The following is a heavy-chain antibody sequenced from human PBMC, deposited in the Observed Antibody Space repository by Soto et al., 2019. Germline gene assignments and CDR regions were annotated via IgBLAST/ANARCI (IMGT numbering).Heavy chain of an antibody. V-gene: IGHV2-5*02. D-gene: IGHD4-17*01. CDR3: AHSGAVTTNDAFDI. J-gene: IGHJ3*02. CDR1: GFSLSTSGVG. CDR2: IYWDDDK. Sequence: QITLKESGPTLVKPTQTLTLTCTFSGFSLSTSGVGVGWVRQPPGKALEWLALIYWDDDKRYSPSLKSRLTITKDTSKNQVVLTMTNMDPVDTATYYCAHSGAVTTNDAFDIWGQGTMVTVSS.